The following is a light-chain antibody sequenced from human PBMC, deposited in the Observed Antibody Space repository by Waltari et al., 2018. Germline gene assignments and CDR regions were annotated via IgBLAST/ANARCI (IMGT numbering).Light chain of an antibody. Sequence: DIQLTQSPPSLSASVGGSVTITCRASQRISMFLNWYQQKPGKAPNLLIYGASSLQRGVPSRFSGSGSGTDFTLTISSLHPEDFATYYCQQTYSTHLTFGGGTKVEIK. CDR3: QQTYSTHLT. J-gene: IGKJ4*01. CDR2: GAS. CDR1: QRISMF. V-gene: IGKV1-39*01.